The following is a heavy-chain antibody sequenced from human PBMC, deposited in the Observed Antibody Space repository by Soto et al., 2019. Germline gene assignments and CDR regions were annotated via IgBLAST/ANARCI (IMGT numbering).Heavy chain of an antibody. CDR1: GGAFIGYY. CDR3: ARYNGSGMDYYGMDV. D-gene: IGHD3-10*01. V-gene: IGHV4-34*01. J-gene: IGHJ6*02. Sequence: SETLSLTCAVYGGAFIGYYCSCSRHPPGKWLEWIVEINHSGSTNYNPSLKSRVTISVDTSKNQFSLKLSSVTAADTAVYYCARYNGSGMDYYGMDVWGQGTTVTVSS. CDR2: INHSGST.